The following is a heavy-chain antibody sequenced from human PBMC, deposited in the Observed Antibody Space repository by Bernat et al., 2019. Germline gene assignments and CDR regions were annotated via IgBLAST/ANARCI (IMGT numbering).Heavy chain of an antibody. J-gene: IGHJ6*03. V-gene: IGHV4-34*01. D-gene: IGHD2-2*01. CDR1: GGSFSGYY. Sequence: QVQLQQGGAGLLKPSDTLSPPCAAYGGSFSGYYWSGTRHPPGKGLEGIGEINHSGSTNYNPSLKSRVTISVDTSKNQFSLKLSSVTAADTAVYYCARAVVPAEGKHPPGHHYYYYMDVWGKGTTVTVSS. CDR2: INHSGST. CDR3: ARAVVPAEGKHPPGHHYYYYMDV.